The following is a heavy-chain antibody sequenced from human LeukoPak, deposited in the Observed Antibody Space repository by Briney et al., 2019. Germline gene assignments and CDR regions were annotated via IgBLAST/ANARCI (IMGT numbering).Heavy chain of an antibody. CDR2: ISSSISYI. CDR1: RFTFSSYK. D-gene: IGHD2-15*01. J-gene: IGHJ4*02. Sequence: PGGSLRLSCAASRFTFSSYKVNGVRQAQGKGLEWFSSISSSISYIYYADSWKGRLTISSDNARNSLYLKMNNLRAEDTAVYYCARESASGEFDYWGQGTLVTVSS. V-gene: IGHV3-21*01. CDR3: ARESASGEFDY.